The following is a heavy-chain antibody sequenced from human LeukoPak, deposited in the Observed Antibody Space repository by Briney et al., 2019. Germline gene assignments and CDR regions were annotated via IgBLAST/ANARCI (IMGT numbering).Heavy chain of an antibody. V-gene: IGHV4-59*01. D-gene: IGHD3-16*02. Sequence: SETLSLTCTVSGGSISSYYWSWIRQPPGKGLEWIGYIYYSGSTNYNPSLKSRVTISVDTSKNQFSLRLSSVTATDTAVYYCARGFDYVWGSHRALGYWGQGTLVTVSS. CDR1: GGSISSYY. CDR3: ARGFDYVWGSHRALGY. CDR2: IYYSGST. J-gene: IGHJ4*02.